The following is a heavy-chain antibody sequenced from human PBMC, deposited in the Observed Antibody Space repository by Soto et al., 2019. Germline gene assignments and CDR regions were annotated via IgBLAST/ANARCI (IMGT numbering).Heavy chain of an antibody. CDR1: GFTCGGYG. CDR3: VRASLPVQRITIFGVVIIPVGMDV. Sequence: PGGSIRVSSAAAGFTCGGYGMSWVRQAPGKGLEWVANIKQDGSEKYYVDSVKGRFTISRDNAKNSLYLQMNSLRAEDTAVYYCVRASLPVQRITIFGVVIIPVGMDVWGQGTTVTVSS. D-gene: IGHD3-3*01. V-gene: IGHV3-7*01. CDR2: IKQDGSEK. J-gene: IGHJ6*02.